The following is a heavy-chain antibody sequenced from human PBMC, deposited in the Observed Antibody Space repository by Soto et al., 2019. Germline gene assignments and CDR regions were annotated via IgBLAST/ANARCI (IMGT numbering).Heavy chain of an antibody. CDR2: IWYDGSNK. D-gene: IGHD3-9*01. J-gene: IGHJ6*02. CDR1: EFSFMSYC. Sequence: SXRLSWATSEFSFMSYCMHWVRQAPGKGLEWVAVIWYDGSNKYYADSVKGRFTISRDNSNNTLYLQMNSLRAEDTAVYYCARQHRDILTGLRWNGMDVWGQGYTVTVSS. CDR3: ARQHRDILTGLRWNGMDV. V-gene: IGHV3-33*01.